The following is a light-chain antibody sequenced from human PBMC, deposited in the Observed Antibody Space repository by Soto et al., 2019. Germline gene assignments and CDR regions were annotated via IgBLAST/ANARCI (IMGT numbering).Light chain of an antibody. CDR3: QQGYSTPIT. J-gene: IGKJ1*01. Sequence: DIQMTQSPSSLSASLGARVAITCRASQSISSYLNWYKQKPGKAPKVLSYAASNLQSGVPSRFSGSGSGTDFALTISSLQPEDFETYYCQQGYSTPITFGQGTKVDIK. V-gene: IGKV1-39*01. CDR2: AAS. CDR1: QSISSY.